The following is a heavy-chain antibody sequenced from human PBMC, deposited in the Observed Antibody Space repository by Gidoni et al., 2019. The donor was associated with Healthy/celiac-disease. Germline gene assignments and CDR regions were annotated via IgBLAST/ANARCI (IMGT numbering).Heavy chain of an antibody. CDR1: GFTFSSYG. Sequence: QVQLVESGGGVVQPGRSLRLSCAASGFTFSSYGLPWVRQAPGTGLEWVAVIWYDGSNKYYADSVKGRFTISRDNSKNTLYLQMNSLRAEDTAVYYCARDRFVSIYENRELVHFDPWGQGTLVTVSS. J-gene: IGHJ5*02. V-gene: IGHV3-33*01. CDR3: ARDRFVSIYENRELVHFDP. D-gene: IGHD1-26*01. CDR2: IWYDGSNK.